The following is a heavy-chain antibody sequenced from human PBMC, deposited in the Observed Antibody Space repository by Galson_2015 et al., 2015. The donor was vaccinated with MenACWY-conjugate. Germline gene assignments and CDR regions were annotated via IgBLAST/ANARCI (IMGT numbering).Heavy chain of an antibody. CDR2: ISRSSTST. CDR3: ARGYDTAWYDGPYFFDS. J-gene: IGHJ4*02. V-gene: IGHV3-11*06. D-gene: IGHD1-1*01. CDR1: GFTFSDYY. Sequence: SLRLSCAASGFTFSDYYMSWIRRTPGKGLEWLSYISRSSTSTVYADSLEGRFTISRDNAQNSLFLQMNDLRLEDTAVYYCARGYDTAWYDGPYFFDSWGQGTLVTVS.